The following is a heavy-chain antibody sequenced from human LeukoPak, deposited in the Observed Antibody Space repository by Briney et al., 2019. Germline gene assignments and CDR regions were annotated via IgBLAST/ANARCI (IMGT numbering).Heavy chain of an antibody. D-gene: IGHD6-13*01. Sequence: NLSETLSLTCTVSGGSISSYYWSWIRQPPGKGLEWIGYIYYSGSTNYNPSLKSRVTISVDTSKNQFSLRLSSVTAADTAVYYCAREGDSGSVGWFDPWGQGTLVTVSS. CDR1: GGSISSYY. V-gene: IGHV4-59*12. J-gene: IGHJ5*02. CDR3: AREGDSGSVGWFDP. CDR2: IYYSGST.